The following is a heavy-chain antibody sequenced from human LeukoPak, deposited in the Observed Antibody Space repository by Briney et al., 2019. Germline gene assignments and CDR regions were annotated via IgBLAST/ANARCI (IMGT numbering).Heavy chain of an antibody. J-gene: IGHJ4*02. D-gene: IGHD3-3*01. CDR3: ARGYDFWSGYYGWYFDY. CDR2: INSDGSST. CDR1: GFTFSSYG. V-gene: IGHV3-74*01. Sequence: GGSLRLSCAASGFTFSSYGMLWVRQAPGKGLVWVSRINSDGSSTSYADSVKGRFTISRDNAKNTLYLQMNSLRAEDTAVYYCARGYDFWSGYYGWYFDYWGQGTLVTVSS.